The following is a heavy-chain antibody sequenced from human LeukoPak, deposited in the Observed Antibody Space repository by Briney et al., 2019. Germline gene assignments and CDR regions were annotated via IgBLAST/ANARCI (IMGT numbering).Heavy chain of an antibody. CDR3: ARESGYSSSWYGFDP. J-gene: IGHJ5*02. Sequence: GASVKVSCKASGYTFTSYGISWVRQAPGQGLEWMGWISAYNGNTNYAQKLQGRVTMTTDTSTSTAYMELRSLRSEDTAVYYCARESGYSSSWYGFDPWGQGTLVTVSS. CDR1: GYTFTSYG. CDR2: ISAYNGNT. V-gene: IGHV1-18*01. D-gene: IGHD6-13*01.